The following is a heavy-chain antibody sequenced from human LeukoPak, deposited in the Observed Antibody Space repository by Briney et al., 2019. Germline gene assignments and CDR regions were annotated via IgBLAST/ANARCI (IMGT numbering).Heavy chain of an antibody. CDR3: AKSDYDFWSGYYTGIPFFDY. Sequence: GGSLRLSCAASGFTFSSYAISWVRQAPGKGLEWVSAISGSGGSTYYADSVKGRFTISRDNSKNTLYLQMNSLRAEDTAVYYCAKSDYDFWSGYYTGIPFFDYWGQGTLVTVSS. J-gene: IGHJ4*02. D-gene: IGHD3-3*01. CDR2: ISGSGGST. V-gene: IGHV3-23*01. CDR1: GFTFSSYA.